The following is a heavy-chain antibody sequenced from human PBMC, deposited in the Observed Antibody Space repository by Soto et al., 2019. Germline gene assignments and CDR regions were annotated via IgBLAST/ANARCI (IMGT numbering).Heavy chain of an antibody. V-gene: IGHV1-69*18. Sequence: QVYLVQSGTEVRKPGSSVMVSCKASGGTFSSYAINWVRQAPGQGLEWMGRIILMSPIANNAQTFQGRVTISADETTTTAYMALSSLTSEYTAVYYCASAPYYYDSSGYYERGDYWGQGTLVTVSS. CDR2: IILMSPIA. J-gene: IGHJ4*02. D-gene: IGHD3-22*01. CDR3: ASAPYYYDSSGYYERGDY. CDR1: GGTFSSYA.